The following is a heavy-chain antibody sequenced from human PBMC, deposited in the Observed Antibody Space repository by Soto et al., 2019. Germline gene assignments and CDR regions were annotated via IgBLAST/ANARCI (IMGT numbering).Heavy chain of an antibody. CDR1: GGSISSGGYY. D-gene: IGHD6-13*01. CDR3: ARAARTIAAAAYIDY. CDR2: IYYSGST. J-gene: IGHJ4*02. V-gene: IGHV4-31*03. Sequence: QVQLQESGPGLVKPSQTLSLTCTVSGGSISSGGYYWSWIRQHPGKGMEWIGYIYYSGSTYYNPSLKSRVTISVDTSKNQFPLKLSSVTAADTAVYYCARAARTIAAAAYIDYWGQGTLVTVSS.